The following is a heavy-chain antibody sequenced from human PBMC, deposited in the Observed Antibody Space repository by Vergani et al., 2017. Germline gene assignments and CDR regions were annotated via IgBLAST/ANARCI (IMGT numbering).Heavy chain of an antibody. CDR1: GFSFSGYW. Sequence: EVQLVESGGGLIHPGGSLRLSCEGSGFSFSGYWMHWVRQSPEKGQVWVSRIKSDGSITNYADSVKGRFTISRDNAKNTLYLEMNSLRGDDTAIYYCVRARXSGPCFMSNWFDSWGQGTLVTVSS. CDR3: VRARXSGPCFMSNWFDS. CDR2: IKSDGSIT. D-gene: IGHD2-15*01. V-gene: IGHV3-74*01. J-gene: IGHJ5*01.